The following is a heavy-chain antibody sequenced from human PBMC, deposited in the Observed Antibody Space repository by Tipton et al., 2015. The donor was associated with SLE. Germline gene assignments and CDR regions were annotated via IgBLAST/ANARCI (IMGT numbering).Heavy chain of an antibody. CDR1: GGSFSGYY. Sequence: TLSLTCAVYGGSFSGYYWSWIRQPPGKGLEWIGYIYHSGSTYYNPSLKSRVTISVDRSKNQFSLKLSSVTAADTAVYYCARESYSSGWGYFDYWGQGTLVTVSS. D-gene: IGHD6-19*01. CDR2: IYHSGST. CDR3: ARESYSSGWGYFDY. V-gene: IGHV4-34*01. J-gene: IGHJ4*02.